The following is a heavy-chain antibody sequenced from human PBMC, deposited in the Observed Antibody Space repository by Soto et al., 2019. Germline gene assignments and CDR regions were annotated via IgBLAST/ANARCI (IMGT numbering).Heavy chain of an antibody. CDR2: ISYDGSNK. CDR1: GFTFSSYA. CDR3: ARDSGSYYGRGAFDI. V-gene: IGHV3-30-3*01. D-gene: IGHD1-26*01. Sequence: GGSLRLSCAASGFTFSSYAMHWVRQAPGKGLEWVAVISYDGSNKYYADSVKGRFTISRDNSKNTLYLQMNSLRAEDTAVYYCARDSGSYYGRGAFDIWGQGTMVTVSS. J-gene: IGHJ3*02.